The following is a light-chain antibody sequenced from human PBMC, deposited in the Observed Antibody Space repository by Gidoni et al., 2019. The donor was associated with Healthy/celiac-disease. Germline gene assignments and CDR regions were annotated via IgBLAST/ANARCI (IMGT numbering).Light chain of an antibody. V-gene: IGKV1-27*01. CDR1: QGISNY. CDR2: AAS. J-gene: IGKJ1*01. CDR3: QKYNSAPPT. Sequence: DIQITSSPSSLSASVGDRVTITCRASQGISNYLDWYQQKPGKVPKLLIYAASTLQSGVPSRFSGSGSGTDFTLTISSLQPEDVATYYCQKYNSAPPTFGQGTKVEIK.